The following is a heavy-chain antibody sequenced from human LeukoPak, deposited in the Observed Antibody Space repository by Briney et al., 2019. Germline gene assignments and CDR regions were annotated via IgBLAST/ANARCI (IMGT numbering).Heavy chain of an antibody. CDR2: IYYTGNT. CDR3: ARQTGSGLFTLP. V-gene: IGHV4-39*01. Sequence: SETLSLTCTVSGGSISSSNSYWGWIRQPPGKGLEWIGSIYYTGNTYYNASLKSRVTISIDTSKNQISLRLTSVTATDTAMYYCARQTGSGLFTLPGGQGTLVTVSS. J-gene: IGHJ4*02. CDR1: GGSISSSNSY. D-gene: IGHD3/OR15-3a*01.